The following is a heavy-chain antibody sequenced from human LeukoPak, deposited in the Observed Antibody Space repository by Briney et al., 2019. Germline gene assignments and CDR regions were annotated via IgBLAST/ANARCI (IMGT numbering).Heavy chain of an antibody. CDR2: TNGYNGKK. CDR3: ARGLLLSPRAAFDI. CDR1: GYTFTSYG. Sequence: GASVKLSCKASGYTFTSYGISWGGQAPGQGLEWMGGTNGYNGKKEYAQKFQDRVTMTTDTSTSTAYMELRSLGSDDTAVYYCARGLLLSPRAAFDIWGQGTMVTVSS. V-gene: IGHV1-18*01. D-gene: IGHD2-15*01. J-gene: IGHJ3*02.